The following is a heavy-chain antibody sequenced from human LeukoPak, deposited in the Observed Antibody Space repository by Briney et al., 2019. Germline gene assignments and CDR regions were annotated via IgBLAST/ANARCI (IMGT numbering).Heavy chain of an antibody. V-gene: IGHV3-43*01. CDR2: ISWDGGST. J-gene: IGHJ6*02. CDR1: GFTFDDYT. CDR3: AKDTGGYYYGMDV. D-gene: IGHD3-16*01. Sequence: GGPLRLSCAASGFTFDDYTMHWVRHAPGKGLEWVSLISWDGGSTYYADSVKGRFTISRDNSKNSLYLQMNSLRTEDTALYYCAKDTGGYYYGMDVWGQGTTVTVSS.